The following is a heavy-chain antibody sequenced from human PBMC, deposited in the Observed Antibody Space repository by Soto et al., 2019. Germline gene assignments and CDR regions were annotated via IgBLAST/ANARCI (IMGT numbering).Heavy chain of an antibody. D-gene: IGHD2-15*01. J-gene: IGHJ6*02. V-gene: IGHV4-59*01. CDR3: ARDLWGYGGTECWTMDG. CDR2: IYYSGST. Sequence: SATLSLTCTVSGGSISSYYWSWIRQPPGKGLEWIGYIYYSGSTNYNPSLKSRVTISVDTSKNQFSLKLSSVTAADTAVYYCARDLWGYGGTECWTMDGWGEGIKVTVP. CDR1: GGSISSYY.